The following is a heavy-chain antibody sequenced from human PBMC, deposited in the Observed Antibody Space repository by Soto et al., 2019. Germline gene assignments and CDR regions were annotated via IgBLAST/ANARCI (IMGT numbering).Heavy chain of an antibody. CDR1: GFTFSSYD. CDR2: IGTTGDT. D-gene: IGHD3-22*01. CDR3: ARAIGPTIFDY. Sequence: GGSLRLSCSASGFTFSSYDMHWVRQGTGKGLEWVSAIGTTGDTYYAGSVKGRFTISRENAKNSLYLQMNSLRAGDTAIYFCARAIGPTIFDYWGQGTLVTVSS. V-gene: IGHV3-13*04. J-gene: IGHJ4*02.